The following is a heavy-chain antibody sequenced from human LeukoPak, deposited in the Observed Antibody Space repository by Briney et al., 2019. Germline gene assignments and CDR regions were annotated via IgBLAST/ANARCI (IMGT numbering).Heavy chain of an antibody. D-gene: IGHD3-3*01. J-gene: IGHJ5*02. CDR1: GGSISSYY. CDR2: IYYSGST. CDR3: ARGGRFLAYNWFDP. V-gene: IGHV4-59*12. Sequence: SETLSLTCTVSGGSISSYYWSWIRQPPGKGLEWIGYIYYSGSTNYNPSLKSRVTISVDTSKNQFSLKLTSVTAADTAVYYCARGGRFLAYNWFDPWGQGTLVTVSS.